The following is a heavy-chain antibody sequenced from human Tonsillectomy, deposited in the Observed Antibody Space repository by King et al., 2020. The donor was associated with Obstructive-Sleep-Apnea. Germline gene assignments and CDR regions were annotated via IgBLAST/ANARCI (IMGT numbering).Heavy chain of an antibody. V-gene: IGHV3-21*01. CDR3: ATDRTGSLDS. D-gene: IGHD3-10*01. J-gene: IGHJ4*02. CDR2: ISSSCSYI. Sequence: VQLVDFGGGLVKPGGSLRLSCAASGFTFSSYSLNWVRQAPGKGLEWVSSISSSCSYIDYADSVRGRFTISRDNAKNTLYLQMNSLRAEDTAVYYCATDRTGSLDSWGQGTLATVSS. CDR1: GFTFSSYS.